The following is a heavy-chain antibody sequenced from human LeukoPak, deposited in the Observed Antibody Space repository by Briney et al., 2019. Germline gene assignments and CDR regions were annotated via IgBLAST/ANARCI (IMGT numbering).Heavy chain of an antibody. CDR2: IKHDGSET. CDR1: GFTFSTFW. Sequence: GGSLRLSCGASGFTFSTFWMTWVRQAPGKGLEWVANIKHDGSETYYVDSVKDRFTISRDNAKISLSLQMNSLRAEDTAVYYCAREVSEGFDFWGQGTLVTVSS. D-gene: IGHD3-22*01. V-gene: IGHV3-7*01. CDR3: AREVSEGFDF. J-gene: IGHJ4*02.